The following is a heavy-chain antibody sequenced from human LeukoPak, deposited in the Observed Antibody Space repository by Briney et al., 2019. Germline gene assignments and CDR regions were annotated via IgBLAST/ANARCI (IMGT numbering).Heavy chain of an antibody. CDR3: ARVRYYYDSSGYSYYFDY. Sequence: GGSLRLPCAASGFTFSDHYMDWVRQAPGKGLEWVGRTRNKANSYTTEYAASVKGRFTISRDDSKNSLYLQMNSLKTEDTAVYYCARVRYYYDSSGYSYYFDYWGQGTLVTVSS. CDR1: GFTFSDHY. J-gene: IGHJ4*02. CDR2: TRNKANSYTT. D-gene: IGHD3-22*01. V-gene: IGHV3-72*01.